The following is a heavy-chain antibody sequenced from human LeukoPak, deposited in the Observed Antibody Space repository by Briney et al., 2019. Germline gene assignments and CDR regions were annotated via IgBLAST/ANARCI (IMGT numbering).Heavy chain of an antibody. V-gene: IGHV1-18*01. J-gene: IGHJ3*02. CDR2: ISAYNDNT. D-gene: IGHD2-15*01. CDR3: ARDMGYCSGGSCPHNAFDI. Sequence: XQGLEWXGWISAYNDNTNNAQKFQGRVTMTTDTSTSTAYMELRSLRSDDTAVYYCARDMGYCSGGSCPHNAFDIWGQGTMVTVS.